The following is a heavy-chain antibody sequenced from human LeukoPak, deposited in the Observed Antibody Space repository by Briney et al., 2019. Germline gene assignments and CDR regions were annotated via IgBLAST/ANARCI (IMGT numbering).Heavy chain of an antibody. CDR1: GYTFTSYD. Sequence: ASVKVSCKASGYTFTSYDINWVRQATGQGLEWMGWMNPNSGNTGYAQKLQGRVTMTTDTSTSTAYMELRSLRSDDTAVYYCARETPDYGDDYWGQGTLVTVSS. CDR2: MNPNSGNT. J-gene: IGHJ4*02. CDR3: ARETPDYGDDY. D-gene: IGHD4-17*01. V-gene: IGHV1-8*01.